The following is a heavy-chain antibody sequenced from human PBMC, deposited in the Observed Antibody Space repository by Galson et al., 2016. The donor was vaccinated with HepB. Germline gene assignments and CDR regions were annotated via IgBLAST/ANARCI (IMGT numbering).Heavy chain of an antibody. CDR1: GDSVSSNSAS. Sequence: CAISGDSVSSNSASWNWIRQSPSRGLEWLGRTYYRSRWFNDYAVSVKSRITINSDTSKNLFSLHLSSVSPEDTAVYFCARAPFRLEPRLDPWGQGTLVTVSS. CDR2: TYYRSRWFN. CDR3: ARAPFRLEPRLDP. J-gene: IGHJ5*02. D-gene: IGHD1-14*01. V-gene: IGHV6-1*01.